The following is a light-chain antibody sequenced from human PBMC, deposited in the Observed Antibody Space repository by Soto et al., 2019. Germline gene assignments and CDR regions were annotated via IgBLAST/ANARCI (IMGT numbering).Light chain of an antibody. CDR2: DAS. CDR1: QSVCSY. V-gene: IGKV3-11*01. J-gene: IGKJ4*01. CDR3: QQRSNWPLT. Sequence: EMVLTQSPATLSLSPGERATLSCRASQSVCSYLAWYQQKPGQAPRLLIYDASNRATGIPARFSGSGSGTDFTLTISSLEPEDFAVYYCQQRSNWPLTFGGGTKVDIK.